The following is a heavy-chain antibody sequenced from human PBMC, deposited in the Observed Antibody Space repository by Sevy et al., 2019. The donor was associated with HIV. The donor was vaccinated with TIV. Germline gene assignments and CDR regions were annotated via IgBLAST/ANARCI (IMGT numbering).Heavy chain of an antibody. Sequence: ASVKVSCKASEYTFASYDMGWVRQAAGQGLEWMGWTNPNSGQTAYAQKFQGRVIMTRNTSISTAYMELSSLTFEDTAVYFCARWRGSSGYHHWGQGTLVTVSS. CDR2: TNPNSGQT. D-gene: IGHD3-22*01. J-gene: IGHJ5*02. CDR1: EYTFASYD. V-gene: IGHV1-8*02. CDR3: ARWRGSSGYHH.